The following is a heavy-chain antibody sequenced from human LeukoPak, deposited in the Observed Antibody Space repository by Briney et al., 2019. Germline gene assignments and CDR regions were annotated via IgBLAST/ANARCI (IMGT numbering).Heavy chain of an antibody. J-gene: IGHJ4*02. Sequence: GVLRLSCAASGFTFSSYGMHWVRQAPGKGLEWVGFIRSKAYGGTTEYAASVKGRFTISRDDSKSIAYLQMNSLKTEDTAVYYCTRSGVVPAAPAGYWGQGTLVTVSS. CDR1: GFTFSSYG. D-gene: IGHD2-2*01. CDR3: TRSGVVPAAPAGY. CDR2: IRSKAYGGTT. V-gene: IGHV3-49*04.